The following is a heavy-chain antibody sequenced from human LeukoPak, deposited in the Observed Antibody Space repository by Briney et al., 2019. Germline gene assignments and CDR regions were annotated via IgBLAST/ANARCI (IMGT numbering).Heavy chain of an antibody. Sequence: GGSLRLSCAASGFTFRNYWMSWVRQAPGKGLEWVTNIKEDGSEKHYVDSVKGRFTISRDNAKNSLYLQSLYLQMNSLRAEDTAVYYCARAHYSSFDYWGQGTLVTVSS. CDR3: ARAHYSSFDY. CDR2: IKEDGSEK. J-gene: IGHJ4*02. V-gene: IGHV3-7*01. D-gene: IGHD6-13*01. CDR1: GFTFRNYW.